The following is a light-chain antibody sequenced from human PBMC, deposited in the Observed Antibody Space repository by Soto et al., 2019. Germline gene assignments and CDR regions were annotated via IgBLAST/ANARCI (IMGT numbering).Light chain of an antibody. CDR1: QSVSSN. CDR2: YAS. Sequence: IVMTQSRTTLSVSPGERDTLSCRASQSVSSNLAWYQQKPGQAPRLLIYYASTRATGIPARFSGSGSGTEFTLTISSRQSEDVAVYHCQQYSKWPITFGQGTRLEI. CDR3: QQYSKWPIT. J-gene: IGKJ5*01. V-gene: IGKV3-15*01.